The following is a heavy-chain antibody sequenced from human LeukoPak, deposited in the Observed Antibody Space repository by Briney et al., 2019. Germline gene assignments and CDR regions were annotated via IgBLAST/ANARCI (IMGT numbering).Heavy chain of an antibody. CDR2: ITNDGSST. V-gene: IGHV3-74*01. J-gene: IGHJ6*02. Sequence: GGSLRLSCAASGLTFSSHWMHWVRQAPGKGLVWVSRITNDGSSTTYADSVKGRFTISRDNAKNMLYLQVNSLRAEDTAVYYCARDLVLRYFDWLLPPYYYYYGMDVWGQGTTVTVSS. D-gene: IGHD3-9*01. CDR3: ARDLVLRYFDWLLPPYYYYYGMDV. CDR1: GLTFSSHW.